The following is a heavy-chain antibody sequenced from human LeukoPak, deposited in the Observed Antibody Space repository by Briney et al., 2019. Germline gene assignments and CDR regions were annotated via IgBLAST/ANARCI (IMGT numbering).Heavy chain of an antibody. CDR1: GGTFSSYA. D-gene: IGHD3-22*01. Sequence: ASVKVSCKASGGTFSSYAISWVRQAPGQGLEWMGGIIPIFGTANYAQKFQGRVTITADESTSTAYMELSSLRSEDTAVYYCARCSWPTYYYDSSGYSLDYWGQGTLVTVSS. CDR3: ARCSWPTYYYDSSGYSLDY. CDR2: IIPIFGTA. J-gene: IGHJ4*02. V-gene: IGHV1-69*13.